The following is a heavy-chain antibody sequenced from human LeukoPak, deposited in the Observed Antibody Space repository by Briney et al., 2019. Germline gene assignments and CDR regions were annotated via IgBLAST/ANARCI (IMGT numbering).Heavy chain of an antibody. V-gene: IGHV4-59*12. J-gene: IGHJ4*02. D-gene: IGHD3-22*01. CDR2: IYYSGST. CDR3: ARESDYDSTY. Sequence: SETLSLTCTVSGGSISGYYWSWIRQPPGKGLEWIGYIYYSGSTYYNPSLKSRVTISVDTSKNQFSLKLSSVTAADTAVYYCARESDYDSTYWGQETLVTVSS. CDR1: GGSISGYY.